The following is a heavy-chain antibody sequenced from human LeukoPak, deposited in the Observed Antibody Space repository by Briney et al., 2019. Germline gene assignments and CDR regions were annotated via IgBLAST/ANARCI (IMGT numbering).Heavy chain of an antibody. CDR3: ATDQRGAGLGFRYGSGSHNGMDV. D-gene: IGHD3-10*01. Sequence: ASVKVSCKVSGYTLTELSMHWVRQTPGKGLEWMGGFDPEDGETLYAQKFQGRVTMTEDTSTDTAYMELSSLRSEDTAVYYCATDQRGAGLGFRYGSGSHNGMDVWGQGTTVTVSS. V-gene: IGHV1-24*01. J-gene: IGHJ6*02. CDR1: GYTLTELS. CDR2: FDPEDGET.